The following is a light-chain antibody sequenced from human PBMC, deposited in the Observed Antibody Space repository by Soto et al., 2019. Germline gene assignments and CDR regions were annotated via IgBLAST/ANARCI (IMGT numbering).Light chain of an antibody. CDR2: DVS. J-gene: IGLJ1*01. V-gene: IGLV2-14*03. CDR1: SSDVGIYKA. CDR3: SSYTIDNTYV. Sequence: QSVLTQPASVSGSPGQSITISCTGTSSDVGIYKAFSWYQQHPGKVPKLMIYDVSNRPSGVSNRFSGSKSGNTASLTISGLQAEDEADYYCSSYTIDNTYVFGSGTKVTVL.